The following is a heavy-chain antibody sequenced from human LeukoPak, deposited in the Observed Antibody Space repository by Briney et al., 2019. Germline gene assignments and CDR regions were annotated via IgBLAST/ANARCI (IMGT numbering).Heavy chain of an antibody. J-gene: IGHJ4*02. Sequence: GRSLRLSCAASGFTFSTYAMHWVRQAPGKGLEWVAFISYDGTNKYCADSVKGRFTISRDNSKNTLYLQMNSLRAEDTAVYYCAKGDGYNHGLTGFDYWGQGTLVTVSS. CDR1: GFTFSTYA. V-gene: IGHV3-30-3*01. CDR2: ISYDGTNK. CDR3: AKGDGYNHGLTGFDY. D-gene: IGHD5-24*01.